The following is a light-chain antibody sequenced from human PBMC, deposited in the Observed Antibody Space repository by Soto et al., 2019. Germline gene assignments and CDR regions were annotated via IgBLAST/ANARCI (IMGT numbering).Light chain of an antibody. Sequence: QAVVXQEPSFSVSPGGTVTLTCGLSSGPVFTSSYPNWYQQTPGQAPRTLIFNTNTRSSGVPDRFSGSILGDKAALTITGAQADDDSYYYCLLYLSGGIWVFGGGTKLTVL. CDR3: LLYLSGGIWV. CDR2: NTN. CDR1: SGPVFTSSY. V-gene: IGLV8-61*01. J-gene: IGLJ3*02.